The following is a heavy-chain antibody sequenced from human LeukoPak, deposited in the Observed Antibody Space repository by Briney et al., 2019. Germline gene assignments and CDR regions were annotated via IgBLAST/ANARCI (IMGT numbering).Heavy chain of an antibody. Sequence: SETLSLTCTVSGDSISSGSYYWSWIRQPAGKGLEWIGRTYTSGSTNYNPSLKSRVTISVDTSKNQFSLKLSSVTAADTAVYYCARDNGKSSGWYGVDYWGQGTLVTVSS. CDR1: GDSISSGSYY. CDR3: ARDNGKSSGWYGVDY. J-gene: IGHJ4*02. D-gene: IGHD6-19*01. V-gene: IGHV4-61*02. CDR2: TYTSGST.